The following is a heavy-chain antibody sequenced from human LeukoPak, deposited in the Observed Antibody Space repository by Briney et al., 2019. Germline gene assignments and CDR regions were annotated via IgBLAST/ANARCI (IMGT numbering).Heavy chain of an antibody. CDR2: IYTGDSDT. Sequence: GESLKISCKGSGYSFTSYWIAWVRQMPGKGLEWMGVIYTGDSDTRYSPSFQGQVTISADKSISTAYLQWSSLKASGTAMYYCARGSSRWYFDYWGQGTLVTVSS. CDR1: GYSFTSYW. CDR3: ARGSSRWYFDY. D-gene: IGHD6-13*01. V-gene: IGHV5-51*01. J-gene: IGHJ4*02.